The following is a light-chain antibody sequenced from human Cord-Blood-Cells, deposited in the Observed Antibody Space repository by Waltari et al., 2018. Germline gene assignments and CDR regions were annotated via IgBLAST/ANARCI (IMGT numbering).Light chain of an antibody. Sequence: ITCRASQSISSYLNWYQQKPGKAPKLLIYAASSLQSGVPSRFSGSGSGTDFTLTISSLQPEDFATYYCQQSYSTPRTFGQGTKVEIK. V-gene: IGKV1-39*01. J-gene: IGKJ1*01. CDR2: AAS. CDR3: QQSYSTPRT. CDR1: QSISSY.